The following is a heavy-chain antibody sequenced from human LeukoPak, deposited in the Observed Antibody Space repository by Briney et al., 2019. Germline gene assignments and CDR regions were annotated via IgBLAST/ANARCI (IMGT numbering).Heavy chain of an antibody. CDR2: IHNSRGT. V-gene: IGHV4-31*03. D-gene: IGHD4-23*01. CDR1: GGSITSDIY. J-gene: IGHJ4*02. CDR3: GKVGGNSNS. Sequence: SETLSLTCTVSGGSITSDIYWNWIRQHPGKGLEWIGSIHNSRGTSYNPSLESRLTISLDTSENQFFLKMSYVTAADTAMYYCGKVGGNSNSWGQGTLVAVSS.